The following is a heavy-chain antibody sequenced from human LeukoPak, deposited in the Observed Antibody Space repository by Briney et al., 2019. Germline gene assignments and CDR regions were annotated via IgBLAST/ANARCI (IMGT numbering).Heavy chain of an antibody. CDR1: GYTFTSYD. V-gene: IGHV1-8*01. Sequence: GASVKVSCRASGYTFTSYDINWVRQATGQGLEWMGWMNPNSGNTGYAQKFQGRVTMTRNTSISTAYMELSSLRSEDTAVYYCARADPAMAGIDYWGQGTLVTVSS. CDR3: ARADPAMAGIDY. CDR2: MNPNSGNT. J-gene: IGHJ4*02. D-gene: IGHD5-18*01.